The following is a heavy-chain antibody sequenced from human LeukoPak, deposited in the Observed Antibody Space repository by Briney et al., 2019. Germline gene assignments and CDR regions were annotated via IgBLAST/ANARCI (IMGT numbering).Heavy chain of an antibody. J-gene: IGHJ4*02. V-gene: IGHV4-39*07. CDR1: GGSISSSTYY. CDR2: IYYSGST. Sequence: SETLSLTCSVSGGSISSSTYYWGWIRQPPGKGLEWIGSIYYSGSTYYNPSLKSRVTISVDTSKSQFSLELSSVTAADTAVYYCARDFLSYGVPDYWGQGTLVTVSS. CDR3: ARDFLSYGVPDY. D-gene: IGHD2/OR15-2a*01.